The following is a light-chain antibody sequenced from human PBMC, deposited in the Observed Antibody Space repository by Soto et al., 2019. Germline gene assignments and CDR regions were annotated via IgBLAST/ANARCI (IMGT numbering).Light chain of an antibody. V-gene: IGLV1-51*02. Sequence: QSALTQPPSVSAAPGQKVTISCSGSSSNIGNNYVSWYQQLPGTAPKLLIYENNKRPSGIPDRFSGSKSGTSATLGITGLQTGDEADYYCGTWDSSLRVGVFGTGTKLTVL. J-gene: IGLJ1*01. CDR1: SSNIGNNY. CDR3: GTWDSSLRVGV. CDR2: ENN.